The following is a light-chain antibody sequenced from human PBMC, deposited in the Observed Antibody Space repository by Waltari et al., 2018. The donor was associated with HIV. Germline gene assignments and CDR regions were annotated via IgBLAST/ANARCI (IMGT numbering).Light chain of an antibody. CDR1: ISNIGAPYD. CDR3: QSYDSSLGASV. V-gene: IGLV1-40*01. J-gene: IGLJ3*02. CDR2: VLI. Sequence: QSVLTQPPSVYGAPGRSVIITSTSHISNIGAPYDVSWYQQLQRASPHFPHSVLITRPSAVRGRLSVSKSGTSASLAITGLQAGDEEDYYCQSYDSSLGASVFGGGTKLTVL.